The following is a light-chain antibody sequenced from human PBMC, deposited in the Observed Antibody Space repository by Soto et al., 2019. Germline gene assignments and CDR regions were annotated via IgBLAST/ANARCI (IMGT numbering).Light chain of an antibody. CDR1: QSISSY. Sequence: DIQMTQSPSSLSASVGDRVTITCRASQSISSYLHWYQQKPGKAPKLLIYAASSLQSGVPSRFSGTGSGTHFTLTISSLQPADFATYYCQQSYSTPFTFGPGTKVDIK. V-gene: IGKV1-39*01. J-gene: IGKJ3*01. CDR3: QQSYSTPFT. CDR2: AAS.